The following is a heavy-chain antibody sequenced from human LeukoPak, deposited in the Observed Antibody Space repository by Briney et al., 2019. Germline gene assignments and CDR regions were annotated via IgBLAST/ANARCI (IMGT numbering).Heavy chain of an antibody. V-gene: IGHV3-23*01. CDR2: ITGSGGST. J-gene: IGHJ4*02. Sequence: PGGSLRLSCAASGFTFSSYAMNWVRQAPGKGLEWVSTITGSGGSTYCADSVKGRFTVSRDNSKNTLYLQMNSLRAEDTAVYYCAKALSGTLARNFDYWGQGTLVTVSS. CDR1: GFTFSSYA. CDR3: AKALSGTLARNFDY.